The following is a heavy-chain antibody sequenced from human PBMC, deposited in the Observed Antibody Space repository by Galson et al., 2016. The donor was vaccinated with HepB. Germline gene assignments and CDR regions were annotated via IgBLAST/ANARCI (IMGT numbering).Heavy chain of an antibody. J-gene: IGHJ5*02. CDR2: ISSRSTTI. CDR1: GFTFSSHS. V-gene: IGHV3-48*02. D-gene: IGHD2-21*02. CDR3: ATMGIYCGVDCP. Sequence: SLRLSCAASGFTFSSHSMHWVRQAPGKGLEWLSYISSRSTTIHYADSVRGRFTISRDNARSSLYLQMNSLRDEDTAVYYWATMGIYCGVDCPWGQGTLVTVSS.